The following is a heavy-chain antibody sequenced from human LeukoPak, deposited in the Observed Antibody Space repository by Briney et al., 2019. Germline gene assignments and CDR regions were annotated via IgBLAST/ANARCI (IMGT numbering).Heavy chain of an antibody. D-gene: IGHD1-26*01. J-gene: IGHJ4*02. Sequence: NSSETLSLTCTVSGGSISNYYWTWIRQPPGKGLEWIGYIYYTGSTNYNPSLKSRITISVDTSKNQFSLKLSSVTAADTAVYYCARDGSYYAYWGQGTLVTVSS. CDR2: IYYTGST. CDR3: ARDGSYYAY. CDR1: GGSISNYY. V-gene: IGHV4-59*01.